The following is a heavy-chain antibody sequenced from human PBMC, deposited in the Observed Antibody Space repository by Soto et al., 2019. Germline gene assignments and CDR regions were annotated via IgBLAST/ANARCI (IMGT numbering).Heavy chain of an antibody. D-gene: IGHD6-6*01. V-gene: IGHV3-21*01. CDR3: ARDLEFMAARPFDY. Sequence: GGSLRLSCAASGFTFSSYSMNWVRQAPGKGLEWVSSISSSSSYIYYADSVKGRFTISRDNAKNSLYLQMNSLRAEDTAVYYCARDLEFMAARPFDYWGQGTLVTVSS. CDR1: GFTFSSYS. J-gene: IGHJ4*02. CDR2: ISSSSSYI.